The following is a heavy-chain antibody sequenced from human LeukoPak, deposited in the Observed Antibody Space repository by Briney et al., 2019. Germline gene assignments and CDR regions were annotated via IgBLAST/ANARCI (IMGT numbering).Heavy chain of an antibody. CDR2: ISYDVSNK. CDR3: AKAARSSTSPGYNWFDP. Sequence: PGGSLRLSCAASAFTLSTYPMHWVRQAPGKGLEWVAVISYDVSNKYYADSVKGRFTISRDNTKNTLYLQMNSLRAEDTAVYYCAKAARSSTSPGYNWFDPWGQGTLVTVSS. J-gene: IGHJ5*02. V-gene: IGHV3-30-3*01. CDR1: AFTLSTYP. D-gene: IGHD2-2*01.